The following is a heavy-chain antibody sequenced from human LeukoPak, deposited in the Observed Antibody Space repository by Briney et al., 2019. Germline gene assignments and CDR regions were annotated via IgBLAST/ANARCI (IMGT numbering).Heavy chain of an antibody. Sequence: GGSLRLSCAASGFTFSDYYMSWIRQAPGKGLEWVSYISSRGTTIYHADSVKGRFTISRDNAKNSLYLQMNSLRAEDTAVYYCARGGYGDSYYFDYWGQGTLVTVSS. CDR2: ISSRGTTI. CDR3: ARGGYGDSYYFDY. V-gene: IGHV3-11*04. CDR1: GFTFSDYY. J-gene: IGHJ4*02. D-gene: IGHD4-17*01.